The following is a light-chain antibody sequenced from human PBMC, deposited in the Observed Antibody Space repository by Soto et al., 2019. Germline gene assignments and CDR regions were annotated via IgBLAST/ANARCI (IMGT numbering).Light chain of an antibody. J-gene: IGLJ2*01. CDR3: AAWDDSLSGPL. V-gene: IGLV1-47*01. CDR2: RNN. Sequence: QSVLTQPPSASGTPGQRVTISCSGSSSNIGRNYVSWYQQLPGTAPKLLIYRNNHRPSGVPDRFSGSRSGTSASLAISALRSEDEADYYCAAWDDSLSGPLFGGGTKLTVL. CDR1: SSNIGRNY.